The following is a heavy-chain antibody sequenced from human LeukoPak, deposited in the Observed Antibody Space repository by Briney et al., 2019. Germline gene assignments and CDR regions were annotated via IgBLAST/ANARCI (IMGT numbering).Heavy chain of an antibody. J-gene: IGHJ1*01. CDR1: GFTFSSYE. CDR3: ASLWKLPGGN. Sequence: PGGSLRLSCAAFGFTFSSYEMNWVRQAPGKGLEWVSYIGNSGSTKYADSVRGRFTISRDNTMSSVYLQMNSLRVEDTAVYYCASLWKLPGGNWGQGTLVTVSS. V-gene: IGHV3-48*03. CDR2: IGNSGST. D-gene: IGHD5-24*01.